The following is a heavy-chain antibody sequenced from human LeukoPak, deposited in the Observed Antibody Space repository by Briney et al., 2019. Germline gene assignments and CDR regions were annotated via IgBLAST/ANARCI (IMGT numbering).Heavy chain of an antibody. V-gene: IGHV4-30-2*01. D-gene: IGHD5-12*01. CDR3: ARGNSGYSGYDLDY. CDR2: IYHSGST. Sequence: PSETLSLTCTVSGGSISSGGYSWSWIRQPPGKGLEWIGYIYHSGSTYYNPSLKSRVTISVDRSKNQFSLKLSSVTAADTAVYYCARGNSGYSGYDLDYWGQGTLVTVSS. CDR1: GGSISSGGYS. J-gene: IGHJ4*02.